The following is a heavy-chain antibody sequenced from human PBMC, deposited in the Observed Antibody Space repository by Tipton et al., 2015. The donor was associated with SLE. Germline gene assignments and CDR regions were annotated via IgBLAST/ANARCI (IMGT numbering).Heavy chain of an antibody. CDR2: KRYDGTTQ. CDR1: GFIFSSYG. J-gene: IGHJ3*02. D-gene: IGHD6-19*01. CDR3: ARPHSSGWYPQDAFDI. V-gene: IGHV3-30*02. Sequence: SLRLSCAASGFIFSSYGMNWVRQAPGKGLEWVAFKRYDGTTQYYADFVKGRFTISRDNSKNTLYLQMNSLRVEDTAVYYCARPHSSGWYPQDAFDIWGQGTLVTVSS.